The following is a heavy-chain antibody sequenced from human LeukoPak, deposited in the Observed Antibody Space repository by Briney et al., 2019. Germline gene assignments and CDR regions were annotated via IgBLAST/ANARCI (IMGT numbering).Heavy chain of an antibody. V-gene: IGHV3-48*04. CDR2: ISSSGSTI. CDR3: ARVRAYYFDY. CDR1: GFTFSSYG. Sequence: PGGSLRLSCAASGFTFSSYGMHWVRQAPGKGLEWVSCISSSGSTIYYADSVKGRFTISRDNAKNSLYLQMNSLRAEDTAVYYCARVRAYYFDYWGQGTLVTVSS. J-gene: IGHJ4*02. D-gene: IGHD3-16*01.